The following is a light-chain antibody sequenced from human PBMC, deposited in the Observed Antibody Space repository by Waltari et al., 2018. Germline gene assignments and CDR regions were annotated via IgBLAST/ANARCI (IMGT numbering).Light chain of an antibody. Sequence: DIVMTQSPDSLAVSLGERATIDCKSSQSVLYSSDNKNYLAWYQQKPSQPPKLLISWASIRESGVPDRFSGSGSGTDFTLTISSLQAEDVAVYYCQQYYTPLTFGGGTKVEIK. CDR3: QQYYTPLT. V-gene: IGKV4-1*01. J-gene: IGKJ4*01. CDR1: QSVLYSSDNKNY. CDR2: WAS.